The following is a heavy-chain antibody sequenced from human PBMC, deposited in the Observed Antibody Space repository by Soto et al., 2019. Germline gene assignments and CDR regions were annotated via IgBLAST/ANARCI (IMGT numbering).Heavy chain of an antibody. J-gene: IGHJ3*02. CDR1: GYTFTGYY. D-gene: IGHD2-15*01. CDR2: INPNSGGT. Sequence: RASVKVSCKASGYTFTGYYIHWVRQAPGQGLEWMGWINPNSGGTNYARKFQGRVTMTRDTSISTAYMELSRLRSDDTAVYYCARDGYGGNDMWGQGTMVTVSS. V-gene: IGHV1-2*02. CDR3: ARDGYGGNDM.